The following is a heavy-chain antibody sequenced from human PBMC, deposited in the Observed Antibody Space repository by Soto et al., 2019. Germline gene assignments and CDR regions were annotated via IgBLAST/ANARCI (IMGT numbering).Heavy chain of an antibody. J-gene: IGHJ4*02. D-gene: IGHD5-12*01. CDR1: GGSVNSGSYY. CDR3: SRVAGGYRTDY. Sequence: QVQLQESGPGLVKPSETLSLTCAVSGGSVNSGSYYWTWIRQPPGKGLEWIGFVYFNGYTKYNPSLNSRITMSVDTSKNQFSLQLSSMTAADPAVYFCSRVAGGYRTDYWGQGTLVTVSS. V-gene: IGHV4-61*01. CDR2: VYFNGYT.